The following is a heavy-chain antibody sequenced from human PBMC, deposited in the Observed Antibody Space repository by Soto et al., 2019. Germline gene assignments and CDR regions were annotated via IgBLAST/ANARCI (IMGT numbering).Heavy chain of an antibody. J-gene: IGHJ4*02. Sequence: QVQLMQSGAEVKKPGASVKVFCKASADTFTQYYIHWVRQAPGQGLEWVGLINPLSGSTLYTQKLEGTVTTTSDTPTRTVYMELNPLRSDDTAVYYCATLNWPSHSFGVSDYPGYWGQGTLVSVSS. CDR1: ADTFTQYY. V-gene: IGHV1-46*04. CDR2: INPLSGST. D-gene: IGHD3-22*01. CDR3: ATLNWPSHSFGVSDYPGY.